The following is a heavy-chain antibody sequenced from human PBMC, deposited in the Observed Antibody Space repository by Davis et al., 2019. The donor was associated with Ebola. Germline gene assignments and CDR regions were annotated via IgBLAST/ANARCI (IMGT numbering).Heavy chain of an antibody. J-gene: IGHJ4*02. CDR1: GFSTTTGGVG. D-gene: IGHD1-26*01. CDR3: ARRLGDSFDY. CDR2: IDWVDER. Sequence: SGPTLVKPTQTLTLTCAFSGFSTTTGGVGVSWIRQPPGRALEWLALIDWVDERYYSTSLKTRLTISKDTSKNQVVLTMTNMDPVDTATYYCARRLGDSFDYWGPGTLVTVPS. V-gene: IGHV2-70*01.